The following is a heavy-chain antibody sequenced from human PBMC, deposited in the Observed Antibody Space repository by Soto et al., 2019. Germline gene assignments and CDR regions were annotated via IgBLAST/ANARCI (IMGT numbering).Heavy chain of an antibody. J-gene: IGHJ5*02. V-gene: IGHV1-24*01. CDR2: FDPEDGET. CDR1: GYTLTELS. CDR3: ATYGFWSGYPVGDWFDP. Sequence: ASVKVSCKVSGYTLTELSMHWVRQAPGKGLEWMGGFDPEDGETIYAQKFQGRVTMTEDTSTDTAYMELSSLRSEDTAVYYCATYGFWSGYPVGDWFDPWGQGTLVTVSS. D-gene: IGHD3-3*01.